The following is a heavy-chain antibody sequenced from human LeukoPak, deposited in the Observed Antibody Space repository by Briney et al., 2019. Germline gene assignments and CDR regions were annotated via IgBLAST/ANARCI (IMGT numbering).Heavy chain of an antibody. J-gene: IGHJ5*01. CDR3: ARTGGNTAFWFDC. CDR1: GFTFSRYA. Sequence: GGSLRLSCAASGFTFSRYAMSWVRQAPGKGLEWVAGISGGGGSTTHHADSGKGRLTIARHSSKTPPYTQMTSMRAEDPAISCCARTGGNTAFWFDCWGQGILVTASS. D-gene: IGHD3-16*01. V-gene: IGHV3-23*01. CDR2: ISGGGGSTT.